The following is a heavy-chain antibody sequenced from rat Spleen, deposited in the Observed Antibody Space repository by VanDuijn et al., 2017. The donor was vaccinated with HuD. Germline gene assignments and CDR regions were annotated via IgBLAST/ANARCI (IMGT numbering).Heavy chain of an antibody. J-gene: IGHJ2*01. CDR2: IINVGDNI. Sequence: EVQLVESGGGLVQPGGSLKLSCVASGFTFSNYWMTWIRQAPGKGLEWVASIINVGDNIHYQDSVKGRFTISRDNAKNTLYLQMDSLRSEDTATYYCARDGYYHVGYFDYWGQGVMVTVSS. CDR3: ARDGYYHVGYFDY. D-gene: IGHD1-12*03. CDR1: GFTFSNYW. V-gene: IGHV5-31*01.